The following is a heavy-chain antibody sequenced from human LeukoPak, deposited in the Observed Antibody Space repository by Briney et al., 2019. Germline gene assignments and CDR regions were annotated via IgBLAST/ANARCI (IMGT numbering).Heavy chain of an antibody. CDR3: TTDSLLWFGEAFDI. D-gene: IGHD3-10*01. CDR1: GFTFSSYR. V-gene: IGHV3-15*01. Sequence: PGGSLRLSCAASGFTFSSYRMNWVRQAPGKGLEWVGRIKSKTDGGTTDYAAPVKGRFTISRDDSKNTLYLQMNSLKTEDTAVYYCTTDSLLWFGEAFDIWGQGTMVTVSS. CDR2: IKSKTDGGTT. J-gene: IGHJ3*02.